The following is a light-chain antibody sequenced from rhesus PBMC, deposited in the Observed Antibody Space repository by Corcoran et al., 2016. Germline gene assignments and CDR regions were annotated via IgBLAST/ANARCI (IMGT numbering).Light chain of an antibody. CDR2: KAS. J-gene: IGKJ2*01. CDR1: QGISSW. Sequence: DIQMTQSPSSLSASVGDKVTITCRASQGISSWLAWYQQKPEKAPKLLIYKASSVQSGVPSRFRGSGAGTDFTLTISSLQPEEFATYYCLQYSSSPYSFGQGTKVEIK. V-gene: IGKV1-22*01. CDR3: LQYSSSPYS.